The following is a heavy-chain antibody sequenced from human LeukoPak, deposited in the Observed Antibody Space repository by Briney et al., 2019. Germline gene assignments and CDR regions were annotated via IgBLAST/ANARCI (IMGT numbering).Heavy chain of an antibody. CDR3: ARSAGSGFQLDS. J-gene: IGHJ4*02. D-gene: IGHD3-10*01. V-gene: IGHV4-59*10. CDR1: GGSFSGYY. CDR2: SYTTGST. Sequence: EASETLSLTCAVYGGSFSGYYWSWIRQPAGKGLEWIGRSYTTGSTNYNPSLKSRVTMSLDTSKNQLSLNLSSVTAADTAVYYCARSAGSGFQLDSWGQGTLVTVSS.